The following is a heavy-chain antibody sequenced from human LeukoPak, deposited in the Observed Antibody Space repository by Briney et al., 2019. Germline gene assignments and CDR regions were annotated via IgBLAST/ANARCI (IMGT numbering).Heavy chain of an antibody. V-gene: IGHV3-30-3*01. D-gene: IGHD3-9*01. Sequence: GGSLRLSCAASGFTFSSYAMQWVRQAPAKGLAWVAVISYDGSNKYYADSVKGRFTISRDNSKNTLYLQMNSLRAEDTAVYYCARAELRYFDWPPGDYWGQGTLVTVSS. J-gene: IGHJ4*02. CDR2: ISYDGSNK. CDR3: ARAELRYFDWPPGDY. CDR1: GFTFSSYA.